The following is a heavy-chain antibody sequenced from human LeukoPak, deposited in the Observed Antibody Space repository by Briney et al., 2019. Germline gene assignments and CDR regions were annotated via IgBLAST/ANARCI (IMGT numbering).Heavy chain of an antibody. CDR1: GGTFSSYA. J-gene: IGHJ4*02. Sequence: SVKVSCKASGGTFSSYAISWVRQAPGQGLEWMGRITPILGIANYAQKFQGRVTITADKSTSTAYMELSSLRSEDTAVYYCARYGDYVGVFDYWGQGTLVTVSS. CDR2: ITPILGIA. V-gene: IGHV1-69*04. CDR3: ARYGDYVGVFDY. D-gene: IGHD4-17*01.